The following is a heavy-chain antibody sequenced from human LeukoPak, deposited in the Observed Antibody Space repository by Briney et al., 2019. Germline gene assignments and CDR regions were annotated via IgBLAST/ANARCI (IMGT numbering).Heavy chain of an antibody. J-gene: IGHJ4*02. CDR3: ARDSSGPTRPFDY. V-gene: IGHV3-21*01. CDR1: GFTFSSYS. D-gene: IGHD6-19*01. Sequence: GGSLRLSCAASGFTFSSYSMNWVRQAPGKGLEWVSSISSSSSSSSYIYYADSLRGRFTISRDNAKNSLYLQMNSLRAEDTAVYYCARDSSGPTRPFDYWGQGTLVTVSS. CDR2: ISSSSSSSSYI.